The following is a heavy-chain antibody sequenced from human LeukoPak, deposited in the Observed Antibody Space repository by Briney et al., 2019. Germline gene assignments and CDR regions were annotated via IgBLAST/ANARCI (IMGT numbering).Heavy chain of an antibody. CDR3: VRHGSGSYDWFDP. CDR1: GGSINRDNYY. D-gene: IGHD1-26*01. J-gene: IGHJ5*02. Sequence: SETLSLMCTVSGGSINRDNYYWGWVRQPPGTGLEWLGTVYYNGYTYYTPSLKSRITVSVDPSKSQFSLKLNSVVAADTAVYFCVRHGSGSYDWFDPWGQGTLVTVSS. CDR2: VYYNGYT. V-gene: IGHV4-39*01.